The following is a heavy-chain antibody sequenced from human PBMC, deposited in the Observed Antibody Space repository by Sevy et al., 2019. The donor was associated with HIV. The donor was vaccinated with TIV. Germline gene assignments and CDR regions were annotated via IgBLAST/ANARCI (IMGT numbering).Heavy chain of an antibody. J-gene: IGHJ4*02. CDR1: GFTFSDHY. D-gene: IGHD6-13*01. CDR2: TRKKADGYTT. V-gene: IGHV3-72*01. Sequence: GGSLRLSCAASGFTFSDHYMEWVRQAPGKGLEWVGRTRKKADGYTTEYAASVKGRFTISRDDAENSLYLQMNSLKTEDTAVYYCSTQAGIAAAGRVFDYWGQGALVTVSS. CDR3: STQAGIAAAGRVFDY.